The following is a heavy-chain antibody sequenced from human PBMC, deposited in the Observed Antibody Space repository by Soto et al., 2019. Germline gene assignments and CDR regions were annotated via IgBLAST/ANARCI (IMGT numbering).Heavy chain of an antibody. CDR1: GGSISSYY. Sequence: SETLSLTCTVSGGSISSYYWSWVRQPAGKGLEWIGRIYTSGSTNYNPSLKSRVTMSVDTSKNQFSLKLSSVTAADTAVYYCARVIAGTTRASWFDPWGQGTLVTVSS. V-gene: IGHV4-4*07. CDR3: ARVIAGTTRASWFDP. D-gene: IGHD1-7*01. CDR2: IYTSGST. J-gene: IGHJ5*02.